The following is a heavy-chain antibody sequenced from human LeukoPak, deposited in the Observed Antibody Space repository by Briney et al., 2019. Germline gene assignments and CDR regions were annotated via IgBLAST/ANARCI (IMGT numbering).Heavy chain of an antibody. V-gene: IGHV3-53*01. J-gene: IGHJ4*02. CDR2: IYSGGST. CDR3: AREVVDYYHRRDYFDY. Sequence: HTGGSLRLSCAVSGFIVSSDYMSWVRQAPGKGLEWVSVIYSGGSTYYADSVKGRFTISRDNSKNTLYLQMNSLRADDTAVYYCAREVVDYYHRRDYFDYWGQGTLVTVSS. CDR1: GFIVSSDY. D-gene: IGHD3-22*01.